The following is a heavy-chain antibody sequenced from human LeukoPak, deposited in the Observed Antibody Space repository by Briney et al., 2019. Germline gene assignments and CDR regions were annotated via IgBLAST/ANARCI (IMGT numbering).Heavy chain of an antibody. V-gene: IGHV4-4*07. CDR1: GGSISSDY. CDR3: ARHDSSGPYNAFDI. J-gene: IGHJ3*02. CDR2: IYTSGST. Sequence: SETLSLTCTVSGGSISSDYWSWIRQPDGKGLEWIGRIYTSGSTNYNPSLKSRVSMSVDTSTNQFSLKLSSVTAADTAVYYCARHDSSGPYNAFDIWGQGTMVTVSS. D-gene: IGHD3-22*01.